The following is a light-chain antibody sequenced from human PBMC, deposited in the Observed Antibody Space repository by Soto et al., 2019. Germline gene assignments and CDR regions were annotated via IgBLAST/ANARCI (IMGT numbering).Light chain of an antibody. CDR1: QSVSNNY. CDR3: KQYGSSCT. J-gene: IGKJ1*01. CDR2: GAS. Sequence: EIVLTQSPGTLSLSPGERATLFCRASQSVSNNYLAWYQQKPGQAPRLLIYGASNRATGIRDRVSGSGSGTDFTLTSIRLEHEDVAVYYYKQYGSSCTFGQGTKVEIK. V-gene: IGKV3-20*01.